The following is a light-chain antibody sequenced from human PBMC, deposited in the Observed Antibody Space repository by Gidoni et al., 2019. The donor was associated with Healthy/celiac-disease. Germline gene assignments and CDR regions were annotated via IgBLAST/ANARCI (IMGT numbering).Light chain of an antibody. CDR3: QQYNNWPRT. V-gene: IGKV3D-15*03. J-gene: IGKJ1*01. Sequence: EIVMTQSPATLSVSPGERATLSCRASQSVSSNLAWYQQKPGQAPRVLIYGASIRATGIPARFSGSGSGTEFTLTISILQSEDFAVYYCQQYNNWPRTFGQGTKVEIK. CDR1: QSVSSN. CDR2: GAS.